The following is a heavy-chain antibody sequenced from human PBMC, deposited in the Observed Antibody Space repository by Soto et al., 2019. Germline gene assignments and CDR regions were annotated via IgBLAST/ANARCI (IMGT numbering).Heavy chain of an antibody. D-gene: IGHD3-22*01. Sequence: SETLSLTCTVSGGSISSFYWSWIRQPAGKGLEWIGRIYSGGRNNYNPSLKSRVTMSVDTSKNQFSLRLSSVTAADTAVYYCARDRAYGYYYDSSGYQNWFDPWGQGTLVTVSS. CDR2: IYSGGRN. CDR1: GGSISSFY. V-gene: IGHV4-4*07. J-gene: IGHJ5*02. CDR3: ARDRAYGYYYDSSGYQNWFDP.